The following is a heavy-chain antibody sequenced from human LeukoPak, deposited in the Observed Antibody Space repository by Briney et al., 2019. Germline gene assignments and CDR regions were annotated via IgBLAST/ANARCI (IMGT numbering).Heavy chain of an antibody. V-gene: IGHV1-58*01. CDR1: GFTFTSSA. CDR2: TVVGSGNT. Sequence: SVKVSCKASGFTFTSSAVQWVRQARGQRLDWTGWTVVGSGNTNYGQKFQERVNIPRDMSTGTAYMELSSLRSEDTAVYYCAALGGSGYEGISFDYWGQGTLVTVSS. J-gene: IGHJ4*02. CDR3: AALGGSGYEGISFDY. D-gene: IGHD5-12*01.